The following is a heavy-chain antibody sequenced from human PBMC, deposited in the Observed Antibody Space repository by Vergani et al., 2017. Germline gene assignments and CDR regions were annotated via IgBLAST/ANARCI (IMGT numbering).Heavy chain of an antibody. CDR3: ARSQTRITMIVVDRPNWFDP. V-gene: IGHV4-59*01. J-gene: IGHJ5*02. CDR1: GGSISSYY. CDR2: IYYSGST. Sequence: QVQLQESGPGLVKPSETLSLTCTVSGGSISSYYWSWIRQPPGKGLDWIGYIYYSGSTNYNPTLKSRVTLSVDTSKNQFALKLSSMTAADTAVDYCARSQTRITMIVVDRPNWFDPWGQGTLVTVAS. D-gene: IGHD3-22*01.